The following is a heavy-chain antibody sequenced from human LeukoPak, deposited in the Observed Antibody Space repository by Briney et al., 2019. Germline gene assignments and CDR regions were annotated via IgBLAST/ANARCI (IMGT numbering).Heavy chain of an antibody. CDR1: GYSFTSYW. V-gene: IGHV5-51*01. D-gene: IGHD5-18*01. CDR2: IYPGDSDT. CDR3: ARKGYSYGYYWFDP. J-gene: IGHJ5*02. Sequence: GESLKISCQASGYSFTSYWIGWVRQMPGKGLEWMGTIYPGDSDTRYSPSFQGQVTISADKSISTAYLQWSSLKASDTAMYYCARKGYSYGYYWFDPWGQGTLVTVSS.